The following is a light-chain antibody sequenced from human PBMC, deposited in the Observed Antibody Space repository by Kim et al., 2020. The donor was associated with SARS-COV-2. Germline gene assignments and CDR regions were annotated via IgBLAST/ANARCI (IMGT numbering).Light chain of an antibody. CDR1: SRDVGTYDY. J-gene: IGLJ2*01. CDR2: GVS. V-gene: IGLV2-14*03. CDR3: DSYTSSSTPVV. Sequence: SALTQPASVSGSPGQSITISCTGTSRDVGTYDYVSWYQQHPGKAPKLLIYGVSNRPSGVSNRFSGSKSGNTASLTISGLQAEDEAVYYCDSYTSSSTPVVFGGGTQLTVL.